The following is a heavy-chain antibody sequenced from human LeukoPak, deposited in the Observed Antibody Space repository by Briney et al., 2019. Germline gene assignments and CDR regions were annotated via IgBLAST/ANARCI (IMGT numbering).Heavy chain of an antibody. D-gene: IGHD2-15*01. J-gene: IGHJ4*02. Sequence: PGGSLRLSCAASGFTLSSYEMNWVRLAPGKGLEWISYISRTGNSIYYADSVKGRFTISRDNAKNSLYLQMNSLRAEDTAVYYCARARGAVVAASYYFDYWGQGTLVTVSS. CDR1: GFTLSSYE. CDR3: ARARGAVVAASYYFDY. CDR2: ISRTGNSI. V-gene: IGHV3-48*03.